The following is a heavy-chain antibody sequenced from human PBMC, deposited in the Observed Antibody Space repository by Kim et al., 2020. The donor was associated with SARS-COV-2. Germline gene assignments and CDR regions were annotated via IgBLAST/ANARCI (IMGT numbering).Heavy chain of an antibody. J-gene: IGHJ4*02. CDR3: ATMVRGAGVDY. V-gene: IGHV3-23*01. Sequence: TYYADPVKGRFTISRDNSKHTLYLQMNGLRAEDTAVYFCATMVRGAGVDYWGQGTLVTVSS. CDR2: T. D-gene: IGHD3-10*01.